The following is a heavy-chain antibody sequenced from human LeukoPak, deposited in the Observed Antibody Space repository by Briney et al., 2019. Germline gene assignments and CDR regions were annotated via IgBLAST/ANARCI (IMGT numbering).Heavy chain of an antibody. D-gene: IGHD3-10*01. CDR1: GGSVSSGRYY. CDR3: ARETEEFPWAFDI. J-gene: IGHJ3*02. Sequence: PSQTLSLTCTVPGGSVSSGRYYWSWLRQHPGKGLEWIGYIDYRGNTHYNPSLESRVTISVDTSRNQFSLKVRSVTAADTAVYYCARETEEFPWAFDIWGQGTMVTVSS. V-gene: IGHV4-31*03. CDR2: IDYRGNT.